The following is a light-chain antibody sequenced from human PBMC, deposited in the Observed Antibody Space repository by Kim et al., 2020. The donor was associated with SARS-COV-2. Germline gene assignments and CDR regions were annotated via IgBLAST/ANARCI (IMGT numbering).Light chain of an antibody. CDR1: SSDVGTYNS. V-gene: IGLV2-8*01. Sequence: GKSVPIACSGASSDVGTYNSVAWYQQHPGKAPKRMIYEVTKRPAGVPDRFSGSKSGNTASLTGSGLQAEDEAEYYCSSYAGSNNYVSGTGTKVTVL. CDR2: EVT. CDR3: SSYAGSNNYV. J-gene: IGLJ1*01.